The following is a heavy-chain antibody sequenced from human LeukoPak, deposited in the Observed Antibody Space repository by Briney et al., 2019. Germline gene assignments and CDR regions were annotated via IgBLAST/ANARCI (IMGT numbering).Heavy chain of an antibody. V-gene: IGHV3-23*01. D-gene: IGHD3-3*01. J-gene: IGHJ4*02. CDR3: AKGVFGVNRAFDY. CDR2: ISESGSGT. CDR1: GFTLNTCA. Sequence: GGSLRLSCEASGFTLNTCAMSWVSQAPGKGLEWVSAISESGSGTYYADSVKGRFTISRDNSKNTLYLQMNSLRVDDTALYYCAKGVFGVNRAFDYWGQGTLVTVSS.